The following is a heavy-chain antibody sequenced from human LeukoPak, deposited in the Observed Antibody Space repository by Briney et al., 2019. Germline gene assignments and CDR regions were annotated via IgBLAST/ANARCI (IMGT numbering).Heavy chain of an antibody. CDR3: AKYYHDSSDAFDI. CDR2: IKQDGSEK. V-gene: IGHV3-7*01. J-gene: IGHJ3*02. D-gene: IGHD3-22*01. CDR1: GFTFSSYW. Sequence: GGSLRLSCAASGFTFSSYWMSWVRQAPGKGLEWVANIKQDGSEKYYVDSVKGRFTISRDNAKNSLYLQMNSLRAEDTAVYYCAKYYHDSSDAFDIWGQGTMVTVSS.